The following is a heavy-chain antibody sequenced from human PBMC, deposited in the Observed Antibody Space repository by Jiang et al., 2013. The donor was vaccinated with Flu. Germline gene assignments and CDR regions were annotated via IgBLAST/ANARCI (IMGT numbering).Heavy chain of an antibody. D-gene: IGHD6-19*01. CDR1: GYTFTGYY. V-gene: IGHV1-2*02. CDR3: ARAQVDSAARQWLVLRLFDY. Sequence: SGAEVKKPGASVKVSCKASGYTFTGYYIHWVRQAPGQGLEWVGWINPNSGGTNYAQKFQGRVTMTRDTPISTVYMELSSLRSDDTAVYYCARAQVDSAARQWLVLRLFDYWGQGTLVTVSS. J-gene: IGHJ4*02. CDR2: INPNSGGT.